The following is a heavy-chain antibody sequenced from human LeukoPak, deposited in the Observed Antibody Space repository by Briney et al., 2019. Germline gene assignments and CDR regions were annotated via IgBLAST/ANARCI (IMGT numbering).Heavy chain of an antibody. CDR1: AYSFTDFY. Sequence: ASVKVSCTASAYSFTDFYLHWVRQAPGQGLEYMGWINPNSGATNYAQKFQGRVTMTRDTSITTAYMELSRLRSDDTAVYYCARGGSALGYWGQGTLVTVSS. CDR3: ARGGSALGY. CDR2: INPNSGAT. D-gene: IGHD3-10*01. V-gene: IGHV1-2*02. J-gene: IGHJ4*02.